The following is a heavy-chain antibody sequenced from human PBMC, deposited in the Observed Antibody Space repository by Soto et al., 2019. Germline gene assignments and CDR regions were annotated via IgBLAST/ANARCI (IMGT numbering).Heavy chain of an antibody. Sequence: ASVKVSCKASGYTFTSYGISWVRQAPGQGLEWMGWISAYNGNTNYAQNLQGWVTMTTDTSTSTAYMELSRLRSDDTAVYYCARARYSSSWYFYYAMDVWGQGTTVTVSS. V-gene: IGHV1-18*01. CDR1: GYTFTSYG. CDR2: ISAYNGNT. J-gene: IGHJ6*02. D-gene: IGHD6-13*01. CDR3: ARARYSSSWYFYYAMDV.